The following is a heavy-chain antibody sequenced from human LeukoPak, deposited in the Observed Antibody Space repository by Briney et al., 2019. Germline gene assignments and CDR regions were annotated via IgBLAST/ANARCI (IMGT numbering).Heavy chain of an antibody. CDR3: ARDWDVDTAMLTQAPLYGMDG. Sequence: GASVKVSFKASGYTFTGYYMHWVRQAPGQGLEWMGCINIKSGGTNYAHKFQGRVTMTRDTSISTAYMELSMLRYDDTAGYDYARDWDVDTAMLTQAPLYGMDGWGQGTTVTVSS. CDR2: INIKSGGT. D-gene: IGHD5-18*01. V-gene: IGHV1-2*02. CDR1: GYTFTGYY. J-gene: IGHJ6*02.